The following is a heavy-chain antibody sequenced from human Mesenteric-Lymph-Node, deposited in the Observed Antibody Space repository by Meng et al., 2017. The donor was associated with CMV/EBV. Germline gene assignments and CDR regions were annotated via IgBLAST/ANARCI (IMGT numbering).Heavy chain of an antibody. CDR1: GGSFSGYY. Sequence: SETLSLTCAVYGGSFSGYYWSWIRQPPGKGLEWIGEINHSGSTNYNPSLKSRVTISVDTSKNQFSLKLSSVTAADTAVYYCARLRRGVATYGMDVWGQGTTVTVSS. D-gene: IGHD3-10*01. CDR2: INHSGST. CDR3: ARLRRGVATYGMDV. V-gene: IGHV4-34*01. J-gene: IGHJ6*02.